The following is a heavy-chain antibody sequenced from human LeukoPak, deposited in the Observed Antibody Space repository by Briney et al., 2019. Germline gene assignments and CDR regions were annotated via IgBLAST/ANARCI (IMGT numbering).Heavy chain of an antibody. Sequence: GGSLRLSCAASGFTFSSYEMNWVRQAPGKGLEWVSYISSSGSTIYYADSVKGRFTISRDNAKNSLYLQMNSLRAEDTAVYYCARDGGNGDYLYWGQGTLVTVSS. CDR1: GFTFSSYE. CDR3: ARDGGNGDYLY. J-gene: IGHJ4*02. D-gene: IGHD4-17*01. CDR2: ISSSGSTI. V-gene: IGHV3-48*03.